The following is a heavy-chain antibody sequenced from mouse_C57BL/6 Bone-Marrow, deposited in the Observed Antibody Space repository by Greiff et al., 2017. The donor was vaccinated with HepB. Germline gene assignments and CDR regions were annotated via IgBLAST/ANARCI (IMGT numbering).Heavy chain of an antibody. D-gene: IGHD3-2*02. V-gene: IGHV1-5*01. CDR2: IYPGNSDT. J-gene: IGHJ3*01. Sequence: EVQLQQSGPVLARPGASVKMSCKTSGYTFTSYWMHWVKQRPGQGLEWIGAIYPGNSDTSYNQKFKGKAKLTAVTSASTAYMELSSLTNEDSAVYYCTKKDSSGWAYWGQGTLVTVSA. CDR3: TKKDSSGWAY. CDR1: GYTFTSYW.